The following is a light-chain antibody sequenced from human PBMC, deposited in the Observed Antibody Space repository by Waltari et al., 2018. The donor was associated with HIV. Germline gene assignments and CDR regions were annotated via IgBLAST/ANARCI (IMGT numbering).Light chain of an antibody. Sequence: ELVLTHSPGTLSLSPGERGTLSGRASESVTTSHLAWYQQKPGPAPRLLIYRITSRATAIPDRFSGGGSGADFALSISRLERGDSAVYDCQQYGLSPITFGQGTRLAIK. CDR2: RIT. CDR1: ESVTTSH. V-gene: IGKV3-20*01. J-gene: IGKJ5*01. CDR3: QQYGLSPIT.